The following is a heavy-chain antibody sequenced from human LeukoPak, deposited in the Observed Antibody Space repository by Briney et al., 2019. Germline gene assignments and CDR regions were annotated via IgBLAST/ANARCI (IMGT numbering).Heavy chain of an antibody. CDR3: ARELGYCSSTSCSVFDY. Sequence: PGGSLRLSCAASGFTFISYSMNWVRQAPGKGLEWVSSISSSSSYIYYADSVKGRFTISRDNAKNSLYLQMNSLRAEDTAVYYCARELGYCSSTSCSVFDYWGQGTLVTVSS. CDR2: ISSSSSYI. V-gene: IGHV3-21*01. CDR1: GFTFISYS. J-gene: IGHJ4*02. D-gene: IGHD2-2*01.